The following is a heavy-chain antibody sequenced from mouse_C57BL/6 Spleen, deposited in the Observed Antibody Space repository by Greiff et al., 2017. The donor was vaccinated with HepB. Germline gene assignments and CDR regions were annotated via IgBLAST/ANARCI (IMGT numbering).Heavy chain of an antibody. CDR3: ARSQDSSGYPYYFDY. Sequence: VQLKQSGPELVKPGASVKISCKASGYSFTDYNMNWVKQSNGKSLEWIGVINPNYGTTSYNQKFKGKATLTVDQSSSTAYMQLNSLTSEDTAVYYCARSQDSSGYPYYFDYWGQGTTLTVSS. D-gene: IGHD3-2*02. V-gene: IGHV1-39*01. J-gene: IGHJ2*01. CDR1: GYSFTDYN. CDR2: INPNYGTT.